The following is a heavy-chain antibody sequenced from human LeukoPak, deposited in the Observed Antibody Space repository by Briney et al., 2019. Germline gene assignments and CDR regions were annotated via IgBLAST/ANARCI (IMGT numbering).Heavy chain of an antibody. CDR2: IRSKASGGTT. V-gene: IGHV3-49*03. Sequence: GSLRLSCTPSGFTFGDYAMSWFRQAPGKGLEWVGFIRSKASGGTTEYAASVKGRLTISRDDSKSIAYLQMNSLKTEDTAVYYCTRGHSAYDPFDYWGQGTLVTVSS. CDR1: GFTFGDYA. CDR3: TRGHSAYDPFDY. D-gene: IGHD5-12*01. J-gene: IGHJ4*02.